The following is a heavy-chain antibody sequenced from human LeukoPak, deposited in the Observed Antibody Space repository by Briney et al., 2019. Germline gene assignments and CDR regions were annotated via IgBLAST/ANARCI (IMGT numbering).Heavy chain of an antibody. CDR2: INPKRGAT. D-gene: IGHD1/OR15-1a*01. Sequence: GASVKVSCKTSGYTFTDYYIHWVRQAPGQGLEWMGCINPKRGATDYAQIFQGRVTMTSDTFISTASMELSSLTSDDTAVYYCARDSAEQGGNALDIWGQGTVVTVSS. V-gene: IGHV1-2*02. CDR1: GYTFTDYY. J-gene: IGHJ3*02. CDR3: ARDSAEQGGNALDI.